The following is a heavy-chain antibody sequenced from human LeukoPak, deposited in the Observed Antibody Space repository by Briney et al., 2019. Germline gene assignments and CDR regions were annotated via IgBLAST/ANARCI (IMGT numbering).Heavy chain of an antibody. V-gene: IGHV3-43*02. D-gene: IGHD3-10*01. CDR2: VSGDGGGT. Sequence: GGSLRLSCAASGFTFDDYAMHWVRHAPGKGLEWVSLVSGDGGGTYYADSVKGRFTISRDNSKNSVYLQMNSLRSEDTALYYCAKTVGLLWFGELFNWGQGTQVTVSS. CDR1: GFTFDDYA. CDR3: AKTVGLLWFGELFN. J-gene: IGHJ4*02.